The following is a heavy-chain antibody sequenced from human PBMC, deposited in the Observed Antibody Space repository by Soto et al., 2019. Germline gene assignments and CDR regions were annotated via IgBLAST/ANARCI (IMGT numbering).Heavy chain of an antibody. D-gene: IGHD3-16*01. J-gene: IGHJ4*02. CDR2: ISAYSGKT. Sequence: QVQLVQSGGEVKKPGASVKXSXXTXXXTFTTYXISWVRQAPGQGLEWVGWISAYSGKTHYAQKFQGKVTMTTDTSTNTAYLELRSLRSDDTAVYYCARDPYLGDHQYWGQGTLVTVSS. V-gene: IGHV1-18*01. CDR3: ARDPYLGDHQY. CDR1: XXTFTTYX.